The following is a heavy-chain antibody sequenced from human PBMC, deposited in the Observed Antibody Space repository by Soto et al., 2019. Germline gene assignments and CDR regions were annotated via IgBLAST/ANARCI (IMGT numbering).Heavy chain of an antibody. J-gene: IGHJ6*03. CDR3: ARVPGDFWSGYLYYYYYMDV. D-gene: IGHD3-3*01. Sequence: GGSLRLSCAASGFTFSDYYMSWIRQAPGKGLEWVSYISSSGSTIYYADSVKGRFTISRDNAKNSLYLQMNSLRAEDTAVYYCARVPGDFWSGYLYYYYYMDVWGKGTTVTVSS. V-gene: IGHV3-11*01. CDR2: ISSSGSTI. CDR1: GFTFSDYY.